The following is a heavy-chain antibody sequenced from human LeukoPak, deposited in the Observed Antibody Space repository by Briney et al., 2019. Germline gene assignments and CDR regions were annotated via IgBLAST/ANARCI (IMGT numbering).Heavy chain of an antibody. J-gene: IGHJ5*02. CDR3: ARAYYDILTGYYRDNWFDP. CDR1: GFTFSSYE. V-gene: IGHV3-48*03. CDR2: ISSSGSTI. Sequence: GGSLRLSCAASGFTFSSYEMNWVRQAPGKGLEWVPYISSSGSTIYYADSVKGRFTISRDNAKNSLYLQINSLRAEDTAVYYCARAYYDILTGYYRDNWFDPWGQGTLVTVSS. D-gene: IGHD3-9*01.